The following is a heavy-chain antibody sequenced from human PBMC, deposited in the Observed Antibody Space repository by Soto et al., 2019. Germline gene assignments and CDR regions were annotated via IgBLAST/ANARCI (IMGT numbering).Heavy chain of an antibody. CDR2: INHTGGT. V-gene: IGHV4-34*01. Sequence: LSLTCAAYGGSVNGYYWNWIRQPPGEGLEWIGEINHTGGTHYNPSLKSRVTMSVDTSKNQFSLRLSSVTAADTAIYYCATRITVFGLLIPPFDPWGQGTQVTVSS. CDR1: GGSVNGYY. D-gene: IGHD3-3*01. CDR3: ATRITVFGLLIPPFDP. J-gene: IGHJ5*02.